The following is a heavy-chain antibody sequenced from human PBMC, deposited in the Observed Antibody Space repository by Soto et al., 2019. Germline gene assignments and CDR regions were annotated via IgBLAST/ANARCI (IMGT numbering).Heavy chain of an antibody. CDR1: GGSISTSRSY. Sequence: QLQLMESGPGLVKASETLSLTCSVSGGSISTSRSYWAWLRQPPGTGLEWLANIFYSGSTFYNPSLPRRVSASVDTSKNEFSLKLRSVTAADTAFYYCARQPTTGDTDLWFDPWGQGTLVTVSS. V-gene: IGHV4-39*01. J-gene: IGHJ5*02. CDR3: ARQPTTGDTDLWFDP. D-gene: IGHD2-21*01. CDR2: IFYSGST.